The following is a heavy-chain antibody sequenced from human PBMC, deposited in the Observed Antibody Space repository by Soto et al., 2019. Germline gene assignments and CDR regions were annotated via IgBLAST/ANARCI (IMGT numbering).Heavy chain of an antibody. CDR3: ARDQGYSYGSYYYYGMDV. J-gene: IGHJ6*02. D-gene: IGHD5-18*01. Sequence: SVKVSCKASGVTFSGSAVQWVRQARGQRPEWIGWIVVGIGKTNYAQKFQGRVTITADKSTNTAYMDLSSLRSEDTAVYYCARDQGYSYGSYYYYGMDVWGQGTTVTVSS. CDR1: GVTFSGSA. CDR2: IVVGIGKT. V-gene: IGHV1-58*01.